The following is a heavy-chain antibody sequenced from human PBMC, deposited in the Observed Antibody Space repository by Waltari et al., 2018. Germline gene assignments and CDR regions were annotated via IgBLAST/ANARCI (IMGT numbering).Heavy chain of an antibody. D-gene: IGHD2-15*01. J-gene: IGHJ4*02. V-gene: IGHV1-46*01. CDR2: MNPSGGST. CDR1: GYIFTAYH. Sequence: QVQLVQSGAELKRPGASVRVSCKASGYIFTAYHIPWVRQAPGQGLAWMGIMNPSGGSTSYAQKFQGRVSMTRDTSTSTVYMELSSLRSEDTAVYYCARETYEKDTYHVAYWGQGTLVTVSS. CDR3: ARETYEKDTYHVAY.